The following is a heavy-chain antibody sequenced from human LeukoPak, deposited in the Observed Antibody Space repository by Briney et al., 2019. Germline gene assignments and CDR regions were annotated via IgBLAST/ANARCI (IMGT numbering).Heavy chain of an antibody. D-gene: IGHD3-10*01. CDR2: IGTAGDT. J-gene: IGHJ6*02. Sequence: PGGSLRLSCAASGFTFSSYDMHWVRPATGKGLEWVLAIGTAGDTYYPGSVKGRFTISRENAKNSLYLQMNSLRAGDTAVYYCARSQSPYYYGSGGMDVWGQGTTVTVSS. CDR3: ARSQSPYYYGSGGMDV. CDR1: GFTFSSYD. V-gene: IGHV3-13*04.